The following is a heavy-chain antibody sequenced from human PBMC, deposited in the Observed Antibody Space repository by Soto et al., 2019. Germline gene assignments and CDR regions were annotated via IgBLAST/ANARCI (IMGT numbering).Heavy chain of an antibody. CDR1: GGTFSSYA. CDR2: IIPIFGTA. CDR3: ARGGGSTTNFGKYYFDY. J-gene: IGHJ4*02. D-gene: IGHD2-2*01. V-gene: IGHV1-69*13. Sequence: AASVKVSCKASGGTFSSYAISWVRQAPGQGLEWMGGIIPIFGTANYAQKFQGRVTITADESTSTAYMELSSLRSEDTAVYYCARGGGSTTNFGKYYFDYWGRGTLVTVS.